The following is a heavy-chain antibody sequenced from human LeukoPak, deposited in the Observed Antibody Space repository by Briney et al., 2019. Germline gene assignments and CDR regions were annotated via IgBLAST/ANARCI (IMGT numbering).Heavy chain of an antibody. CDR3: VRTNPWDLTYYFDY. Sequence: SETLSLTCTVSGGSIKSQFWSWVRQPPGKRLEWIGYIFHSGSTNYNPSLKSRVTISVDTSKNQFSLRLTSVTAADTAVYYCVRTNPWDLTYYFDYWGQGTLVTVSS. V-gene: IGHV4-59*11. D-gene: IGHD1-14*01. CDR2: IFHSGST. J-gene: IGHJ4*02. CDR1: GGSIKSQF.